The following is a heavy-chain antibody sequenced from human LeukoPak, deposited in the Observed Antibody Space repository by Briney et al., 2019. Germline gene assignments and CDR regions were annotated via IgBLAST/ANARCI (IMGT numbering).Heavy chain of an antibody. D-gene: IGHD5-18*01. CDR2: INRDGSVA. J-gene: IGHJ4*02. CDR1: GFIFSSYW. CDR3: ARAILRGYSYGYYDS. V-gene: IGHV3-74*01. Sequence: GGSLRLSCEVSGFIFSSYWMHWVRQAPGKGLGWVSRINRDGSVANYADSVKGRFTISRDTAKNTLYLQMNSLRAEDTAVYYCARAILRGYSYGYYDSWGQGTLVTVSS.